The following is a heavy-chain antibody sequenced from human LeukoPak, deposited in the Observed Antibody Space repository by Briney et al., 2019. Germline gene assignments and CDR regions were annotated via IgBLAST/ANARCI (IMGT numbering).Heavy chain of an antibody. CDR1: GFTFSSSA. V-gene: IGHV3-23*01. Sequence: GGSLRLSCAASGFTFSSSAMSWVRQAPGKGLEWVSGISGSGGSTYYADSVKGRFTISRDNSKNTLYLQMNSLRAEDTAVYYCAKDDYYDTSGYRDWGQGTLVTVSS. J-gene: IGHJ4*02. D-gene: IGHD3-22*01. CDR2: ISGSGGST. CDR3: AKDDYYDTSGYRD.